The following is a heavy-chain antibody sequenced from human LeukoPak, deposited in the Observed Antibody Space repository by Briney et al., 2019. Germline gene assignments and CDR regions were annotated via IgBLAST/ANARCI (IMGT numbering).Heavy chain of an antibody. Sequence: GGSLRLSCAASGFTVSSNYMSWVRQAPGKGLEWVSVIYSDGRTYYADSVKGRFTVSRDNAKNSLYLHMNSLRAEDTALYYCTRNTVAAAGDGWGQGTLVTVSS. CDR3: TRNTVAAAGDG. J-gene: IGHJ4*02. D-gene: IGHD6-13*01. CDR2: IYSDGRT. CDR1: GFTVSSNY. V-gene: IGHV3-53*01.